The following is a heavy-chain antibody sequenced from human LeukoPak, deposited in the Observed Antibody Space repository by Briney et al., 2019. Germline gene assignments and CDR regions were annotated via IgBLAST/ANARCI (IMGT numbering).Heavy chain of an antibody. CDR2: INSEGTST. J-gene: IGHJ4*02. CDR1: GFTFSSYW. V-gene: IGHV3-74*01. CDR3: ASWGVTTMGVGNDY. Sequence: GGSLRLSCAASGFTFSSYWMHWVRQVPGKGLVWVSRINSEGTSTGYADSVKGRFTISRDNAKNSLYLQMNSLRAEDTAVYYCASWGVTTMGVGNDYWGQGTLVTVSS. D-gene: IGHD4-11*01.